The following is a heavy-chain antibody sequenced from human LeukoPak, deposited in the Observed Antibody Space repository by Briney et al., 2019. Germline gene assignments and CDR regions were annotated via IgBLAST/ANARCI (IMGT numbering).Heavy chain of an antibody. V-gene: IGHV4-59*12. Sequence: PSETLSLTCTVSGGSISSYYWSWIRQPPGKGLEWIGYIYYSGSTNYNPSLKSRVTISVDTSKNQFSLKLSSVTAADTAVYYCARDATRDYYYYGMDVWGQGTTVTVSS. CDR2: IYYSGST. CDR1: GGSISSYY. CDR3: ARDATRDYYYYGMDV. J-gene: IGHJ6*02.